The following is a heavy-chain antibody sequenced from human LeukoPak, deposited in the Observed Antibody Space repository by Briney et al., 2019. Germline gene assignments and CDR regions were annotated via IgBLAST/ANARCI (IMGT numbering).Heavy chain of an antibody. V-gene: IGHV1-2*02. CDR2: INPNSGGT. CDR1: GYTFTGYF. CDR3: ARPRITMVRGVLWWFDP. J-gene: IGHJ5*02. Sequence: ASVTVSYKASGYTFTGYFMHWVRQAAGQGRAGMGWINPNSGGTNYAKNVQGRVTMARDTSISTAYMVLRRLRSDDTAVYYCARPRITMVRGVLWWFDPWGKGTLVTVSS. D-gene: IGHD3-10*01.